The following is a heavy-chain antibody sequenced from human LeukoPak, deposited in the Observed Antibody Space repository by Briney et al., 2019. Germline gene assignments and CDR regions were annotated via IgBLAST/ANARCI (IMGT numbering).Heavy chain of an antibody. CDR1: GFTFSSYA. D-gene: IGHD4/OR15-4a*01. CDR2: ISGSGGST. Sequence: PGGSLRLSCAASGFTFSSYAMNWVRQAPGKGLEWVSVISGSGGSTYYADSVKGRFTISRDNSKNTLYVQMNSLKTEDTAVYYCAREAEANDYWGQGTLVTVSS. V-gene: IGHV3-23*01. J-gene: IGHJ4*02. CDR3: AREAEANDY.